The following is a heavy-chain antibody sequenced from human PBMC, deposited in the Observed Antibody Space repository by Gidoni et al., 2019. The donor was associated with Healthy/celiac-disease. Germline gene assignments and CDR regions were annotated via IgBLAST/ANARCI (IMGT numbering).Heavy chain of an antibody. CDR3: AKAIAVAGTFYYYYGMDV. V-gene: IGHV3-30*18. D-gene: IGHD6-19*01. CDR1: GFPFSSYG. Sequence: QVQLVESGGGVVQPGRSLRPPCAASGFPFSSYGMHWVRQAPGKGLEWVAVISYDGSNKYYADSVKGRFTISRDNSKNTLYLQMNSLRAEDTAVYYCAKAIAVAGTFYYYYGMDVWGQGTTVTVSS. CDR2: ISYDGSNK. J-gene: IGHJ6*02.